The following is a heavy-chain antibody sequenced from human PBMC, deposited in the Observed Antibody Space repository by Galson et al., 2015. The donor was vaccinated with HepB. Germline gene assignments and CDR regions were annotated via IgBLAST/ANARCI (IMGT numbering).Heavy chain of an antibody. J-gene: IGHJ4*02. Sequence: PALVKPTQTLTLTCNFSGVSLSSSSMCGSWVRQPPVKALEWLARCGLGEGKYYSTPLRTRVTSSTDTSQNQGVLTMTHMDSVDTATYYGARGTTVDPPSLDHWGQGTLVTVSS. V-gene: IGHV2-70*11. CDR1: GVSLSSSSMC. D-gene: IGHD4-23*01. CDR3: ARGTTVDPPSLDH. CDR2: CGLGEGK.